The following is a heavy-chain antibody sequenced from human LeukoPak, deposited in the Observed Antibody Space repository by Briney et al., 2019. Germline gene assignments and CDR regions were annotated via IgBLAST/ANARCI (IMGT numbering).Heavy chain of an antibody. D-gene: IGHD5-18*01. V-gene: IGHV1-69*01. CDR2: IIPIYGTA. CDR3: AREGYSYGDY. Sequence: ASVKVPCKASGGTFSSYAISWVRQAPGQGLEWMGGIIPIYGTANYAQKFQGRVTITADESTSTAYMELSSLRSEDTAVYYCAREGYSYGDYWGQGTLVTVSS. J-gene: IGHJ4*02. CDR1: GGTFSSYA.